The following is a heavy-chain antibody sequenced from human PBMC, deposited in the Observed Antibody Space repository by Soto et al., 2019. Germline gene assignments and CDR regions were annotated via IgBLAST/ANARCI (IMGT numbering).Heavy chain of an antibody. V-gene: IGHV1-69*08. CDR3: ERPDFGDYWYFDL. D-gene: IGHD4-17*01. CDR2: IIPALGTT. CDR1: GGPFSSHT. J-gene: IGHJ2*01. Sequence: QDQLVQSGAEVKKPGSSVKVSCKAFGGPFSSHTFSWVRQAPGQGLEWMGRIIPALGTTTYAQKFQGRVTITADESVTTVYMELNSLRTEDTAVYYCERPDFGDYWYFDLWGRGTLVTVSS.